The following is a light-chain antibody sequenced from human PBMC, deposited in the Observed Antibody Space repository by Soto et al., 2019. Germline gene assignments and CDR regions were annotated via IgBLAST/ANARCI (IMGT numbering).Light chain of an antibody. J-gene: IGLJ3*02. CDR2: YDS. V-gene: IGLV3-21*04. Sequence: SSELTQPPSVSVAPGRTASITCGGNYIGTKSVHWYQQKSGQAPILVIYYDSDRPSGIPERFSGSNSENMATLAIGRVEVGDEADYYCQVWDSVSDHWVFGGGTKLTVL. CDR1: YIGTKS. CDR3: QVWDSVSDHWV.